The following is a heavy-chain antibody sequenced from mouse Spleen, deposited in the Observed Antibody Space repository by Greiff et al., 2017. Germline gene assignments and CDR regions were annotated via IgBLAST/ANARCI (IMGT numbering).Heavy chain of an antibody. CDR1: GYTFTNYW. J-gene: IGHJ4*01. Sequence: VQLVESGPELVKPGASVKISCKASGYTFTNYWIGWVKQRPGHGLEWIGDIYPGGGYTNYNEKFKGKATLTADTSSSTAYMQLSSLTSEDSAIYYCARQGVRDAMDYWGQGTSVTVSS. CDR2: IYPGGGYT. CDR3: ARQGVRDAMDY. D-gene: IGHD2-14*01. V-gene: IGHV1-63*02.